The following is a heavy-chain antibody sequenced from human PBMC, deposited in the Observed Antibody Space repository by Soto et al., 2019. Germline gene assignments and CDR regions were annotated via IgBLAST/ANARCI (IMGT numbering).Heavy chain of an antibody. CDR2: VNAGNSIT. J-gene: IGHJ5*02. Sequence: QVQLVQSGAEVRKPGASVTVSCKTSRHTFGNYPIHWVRQAPGQRPEWMGMVNAGNSITRYSQKFLGRITITRETSANTVHLELSGLTSEDTAVYYCALTGRVRSHQNWFDPWGQGTLVTVSS. V-gene: IGHV1-3*01. CDR3: ALTGRVRSHQNWFDP. CDR1: RHTFGNYP. D-gene: IGHD3-16*02.